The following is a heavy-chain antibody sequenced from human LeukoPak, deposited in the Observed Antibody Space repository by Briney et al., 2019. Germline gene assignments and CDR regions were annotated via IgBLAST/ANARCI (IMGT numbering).Heavy chain of an antibody. CDR2: ISGDGGST. CDR1: GFTFDDYA. D-gene: IGHD6-13*01. V-gene: IGHV3-43*02. J-gene: IGHJ6*02. CDR3: AKDKDQSSSWYSWSLLPKRRIPIYYGMDV. Sequence: QSGGSLRLSCAASGFTFDDYAMHWVRQAPGKGLEWVSLISGDGGSTYYADSVKGRFTISRDNSKNSLYLQMNSLRTEDTALYYCAKDKDQSSSWYSWSLLPKRRIPIYYGMDVWGQGTTVTVSS.